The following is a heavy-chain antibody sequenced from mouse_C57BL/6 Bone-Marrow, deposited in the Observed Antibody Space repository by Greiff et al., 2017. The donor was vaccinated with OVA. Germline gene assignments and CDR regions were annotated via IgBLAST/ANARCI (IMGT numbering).Heavy chain of an antibody. CDR2: INPNNGGT. V-gene: IGHV1-26*01. J-gene: IGHJ1*03. CDR3: ARSDYYGRRYFDV. Sequence: VQLQQSGPELVKPGASVKISCKASGYTFTDYYMNWVKQSHGKSLEWIGDINPNNGGTSYNQKFKGKATLTVDKSSSTAYMELRSLTSEDSAVYYCARSDYYGRRYFDVWGTGTTVTVSS. CDR1: GYTFTDYY. D-gene: IGHD1-1*01.